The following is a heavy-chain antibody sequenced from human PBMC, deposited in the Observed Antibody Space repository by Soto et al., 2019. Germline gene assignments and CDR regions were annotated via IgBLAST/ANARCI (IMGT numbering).Heavy chain of an antibody. CDR3: ARDRKGSTMTPHDAFDI. Sequence: SETLSLTCNVSGVSISRTSYSWSWIRQSPGKGLECVGFIDHRGSPYYNPSLEGRSTISLDTAKNHFSLKLSSVTVADTAVYYCARDRKGSTMTPHDAFDIWGQGTMVTVSS. J-gene: IGHJ3*02. D-gene: IGHD3-22*01. V-gene: IGHV4-31*03. CDR2: IDHRGSP. CDR1: GVSISRTSYS.